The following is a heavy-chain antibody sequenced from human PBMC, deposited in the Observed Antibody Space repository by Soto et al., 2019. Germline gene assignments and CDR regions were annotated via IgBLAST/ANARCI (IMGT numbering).Heavy chain of an antibody. CDR2: ISYDGSNK. Sequence: GGSLRLSCAASGFTFSSYGMHWVRQAPGKGLEWVAVISYDGSNKYYADSVKGRFTISRDNSKNTLYLQMNSLRAEDTAVYYCAKCPIAALPLGYYYYMDVWGKGTTVTVSS. CDR3: AKCPIAALPLGYYYYMDV. J-gene: IGHJ6*03. CDR1: GFTFSSYG. D-gene: IGHD6-6*01. V-gene: IGHV3-30*18.